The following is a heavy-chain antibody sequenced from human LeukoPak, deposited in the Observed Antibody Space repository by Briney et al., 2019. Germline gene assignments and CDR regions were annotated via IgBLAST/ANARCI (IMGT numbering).Heavy chain of an antibody. Sequence: GSLRLSCAASGFTFDDYTMHWVRQAPGKGLEWVSLISWDGGSTYYADSVKGRFTISRDNARNSLYLQMNSLTAEDTAVYYCARDPYSGAYGDTYYYFMDVWGKGTTVTISS. CDR3: ARDPYSGAYGDTYYYFMDV. V-gene: IGHV3-43*01. CDR2: ISWDGGST. D-gene: IGHD1-26*01. CDR1: GFTFDDYT. J-gene: IGHJ6*03.